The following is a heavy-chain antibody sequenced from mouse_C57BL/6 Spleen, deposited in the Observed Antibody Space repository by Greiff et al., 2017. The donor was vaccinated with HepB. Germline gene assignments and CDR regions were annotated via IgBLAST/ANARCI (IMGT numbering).Heavy chain of an antibody. V-gene: IGHV1-82*01. CDR2: IYPGDGDT. CDR1: GYAFSSSW. CDR3: ARGLPAYYAMDY. Sequence: VKLQESGPELVKPGASVKISCKASGYAFSSSWMNWVKQRPGKGLEWIGRIYPGDGDTNYNGKFKGKATLTADKSSSTAYMQLSSLTSEDSAVYFCARGLPAYYAMDYWGQGTSVTVSS. D-gene: IGHD3-1*01. J-gene: IGHJ4*01.